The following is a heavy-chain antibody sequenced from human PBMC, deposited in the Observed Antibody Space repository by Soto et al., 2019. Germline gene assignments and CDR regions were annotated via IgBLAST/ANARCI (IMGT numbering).Heavy chain of an antibody. J-gene: IGHJ4*02. CDR1: GFTFSSYA. CDR3: ARALVLWKLDY. Sequence: PGGSLRLSCAASGFTFSSYAMHWVRQAPGKGLEWVAVISYDGSNKYYADSVKGRFTISRDNSKNTLYLQMNSLRAEDTAVYYCARALVLWKLDYWGQGTLVTVSS. V-gene: IGHV3-30-3*01. D-gene: IGHD3-10*01. CDR2: ISYDGSNK.